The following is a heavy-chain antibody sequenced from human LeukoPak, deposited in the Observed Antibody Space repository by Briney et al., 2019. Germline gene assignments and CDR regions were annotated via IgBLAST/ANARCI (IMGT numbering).Heavy chain of an antibody. V-gene: IGHV3-30*02. Sequence: PGGSLRLSCAASGFSFDDYGMHWVRQAPGKGLEWVAFIRYDGSNKFYADSVKGRFTISRDNPRNTLYLQMNSLRAEDTAMYHCAKEWELTYWGQGTLVTVSS. J-gene: IGHJ4*02. CDR3: AKEWELTY. D-gene: IGHD1-26*01. CDR1: GFSFDDYG. CDR2: IRYDGSNK.